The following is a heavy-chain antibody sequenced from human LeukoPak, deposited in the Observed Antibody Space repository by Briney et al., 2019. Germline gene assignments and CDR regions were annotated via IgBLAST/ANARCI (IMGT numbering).Heavy chain of an antibody. CDR1: GFTFSSYG. CDR3: AREGYSGSYDAFDI. CDR2: IRYDGSNK. D-gene: IGHD1-26*01. V-gene: IGHV3-30*02. J-gene: IGHJ3*02. Sequence: PGGSLRLSCAASGFTFSSYGMHWVRQAPGKGLEWVAFIRYDGSNKYYADSVKGRFTISRDNAKNTLYLQMNSLRAEDTAVYYCAREGYSGSYDAFDIWGQGTMVTVSS.